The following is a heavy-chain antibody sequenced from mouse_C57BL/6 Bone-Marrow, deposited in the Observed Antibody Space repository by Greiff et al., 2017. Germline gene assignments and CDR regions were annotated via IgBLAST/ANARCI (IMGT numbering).Heavy chain of an antibody. V-gene: IGHV1-18*01. D-gene: IGHD3-2*02. CDR1: GYTFTDYN. CDR2: INPNNGGT. Sequence: EVQLQQSGPELVKPGASVKIPCKASGYTFTDYNMDWVKQSHGKSLEWIGDINPNNGGTIYNQKFKGKATLTVDKSSSTAYMELRSLTSEDTAVYYCAREGVQLRAYYYAMDYWGQGTSVTVSS. CDR3: AREGVQLRAYYYAMDY. J-gene: IGHJ4*01.